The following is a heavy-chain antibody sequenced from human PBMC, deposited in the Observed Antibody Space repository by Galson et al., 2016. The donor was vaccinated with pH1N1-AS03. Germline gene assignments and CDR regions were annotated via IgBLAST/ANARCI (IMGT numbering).Heavy chain of an antibody. Sequence: TLSLTCTVSGGSISSGYHYWSWFRHHPGKGLEWIGYIFYTGGTYYNPSLKSRSDTSLDTPKNQFSLNLNSVTAADTAVYLCARGGVMVPTNLEAFDSWGPGTMVTVSS. D-gene: IGHD4/OR15-4a*01. V-gene: IGHV4-31*03. CDR2: IFYTGGT. CDR3: ARGGVMVPTNLEAFDS. J-gene: IGHJ3*02. CDR1: GGSISSGYHY.